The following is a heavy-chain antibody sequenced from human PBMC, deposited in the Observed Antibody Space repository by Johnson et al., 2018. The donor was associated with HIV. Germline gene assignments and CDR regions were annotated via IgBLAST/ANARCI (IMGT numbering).Heavy chain of an antibody. CDR2: IYTGGIT. CDR1: GFTVSSNY. J-gene: IGHJ3*02. Sequence: VQLVESGGGLIQPGGSLRLSCAASGFTVSSNYMSWVRQAPGKGLEGVSVIYTGGITYYADSVKGRFTISRDNSKNTLYLQMNSLRAEDTAVYYCARDDGGGGDAFDIWGQGTMVTVSS. V-gene: IGHV3-66*03. CDR3: ARDDGGGGDAFDI. D-gene: IGHD2-15*01.